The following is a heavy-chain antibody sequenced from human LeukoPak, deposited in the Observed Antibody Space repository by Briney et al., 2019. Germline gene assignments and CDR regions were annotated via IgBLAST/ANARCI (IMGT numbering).Heavy chain of an antibody. CDR3: ARSYCSGGSCFAFDI. D-gene: IGHD2-15*01. CDR1: EFTFTSYE. CDR2: ISSSGNTI. Sequence: GGSLRLSCAASEFTFTSYELNWVRQAPGKGLEWVSYISSSGNTISYADSVKGRFTISRDNAKNSLYLQMNSLRDEDTAVYYCARSYCSGGSCFAFDIWGQGTMVTVSS. V-gene: IGHV3-48*03. J-gene: IGHJ3*02.